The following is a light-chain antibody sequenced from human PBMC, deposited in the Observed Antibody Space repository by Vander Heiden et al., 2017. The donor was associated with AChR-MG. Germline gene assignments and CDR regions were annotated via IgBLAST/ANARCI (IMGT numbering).Light chain of an antibody. V-gene: IGLV3-9*01. CDR2: RNN. Sequence: SYDLTQTLSVSVALGQTAIITCGGNNIGSKNVHWYQQRPGQAPDVVIYRNNNRPSGIPERFSASNSGNTATLTITRAQAGDEADYYCQVWDTDTGVFGGGTKVTVL. CDR3: QVWDTDTGV. J-gene: IGLJ3*02. CDR1: NIGSKN.